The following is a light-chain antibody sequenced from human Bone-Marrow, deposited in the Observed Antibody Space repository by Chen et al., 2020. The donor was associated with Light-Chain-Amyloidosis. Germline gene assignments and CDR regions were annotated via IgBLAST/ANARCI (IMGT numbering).Light chain of an antibody. CDR1: QDIRNY. CDR3: QQSYSNPRT. J-gene: IGKJ2*02. CDR2: DAS. V-gene: IGKV1-33*01. Sequence: DIQMTQSPSSLSASVGDRVTITCQASQDIRNYLNWYQQKPGKAPKLLIYDASNLETGVPSRFSGSGSETDFTFTISSLQPEDIATYYCQQSYSNPRTFGQGTKVEI.